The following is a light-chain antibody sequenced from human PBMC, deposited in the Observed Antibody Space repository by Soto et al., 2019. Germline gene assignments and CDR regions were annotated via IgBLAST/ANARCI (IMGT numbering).Light chain of an antibody. V-gene: IGLV2-23*01. Sequence: QSVLTQPASVSGSPGQSITLSCTGTSSDLGSYNLVSWYQQHPGKAPKLMIYEGSKRPSGVSYRFSGSKSANTASLTSSGLQTEDEADYYCCSYAGSSTFVFGTGTKLTVL. CDR2: EGS. CDR3: CSYAGSSTFV. CDR1: SSDLGSYNL. J-gene: IGLJ1*01.